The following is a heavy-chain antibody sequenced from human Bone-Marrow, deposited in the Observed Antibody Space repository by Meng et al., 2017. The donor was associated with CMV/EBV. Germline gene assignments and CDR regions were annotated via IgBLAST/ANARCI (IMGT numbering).Heavy chain of an antibody. Sequence: GGSLRLSCKGSGYSFTSYWIGWVRQMPGKGLEWMGIIYPGDSDTRYSPSFQGQVTISADKSISTAYLQWSSLKASDTAMYYCARWGSSSKRGFDYWGQGTLVTFSS. CDR2: IYPGDSDT. J-gene: IGHJ4*02. D-gene: IGHD6-6*01. V-gene: IGHV5-51*01. CDR1: GYSFTSYW. CDR3: ARWGSSSKRGFDY.